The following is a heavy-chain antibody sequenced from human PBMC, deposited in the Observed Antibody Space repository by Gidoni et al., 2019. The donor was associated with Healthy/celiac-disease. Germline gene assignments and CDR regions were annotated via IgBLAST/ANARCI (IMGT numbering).Heavy chain of an antibody. J-gene: IGHJ3*02. CDR3: ARPLPPYYYGSGSYYIAFDI. V-gene: IGHV4-39*01. CDR2: IYYSGST. D-gene: IGHD3-10*01. Sequence: DGLEWIGSIYYSGSTYYNPSLKSRVTISVDTSKNQFSLKLSSVTAADTAVYYCARPLPPYYYGSGSYYIAFDIWGQGTMVTVSS.